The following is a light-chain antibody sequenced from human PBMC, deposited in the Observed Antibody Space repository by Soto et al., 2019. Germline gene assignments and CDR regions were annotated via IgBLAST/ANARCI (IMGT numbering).Light chain of an antibody. CDR2: RAS. CDR1: QKIYSN. V-gene: IGKV3-15*01. Sequence: MQHSASLCLSPVERASAACRASQKIYSNVAWYQQRPGQAPSLLICRASARATGTPARLSGSGSGTEFTLTIGSQQSEDAAVYYWQQSQNLWTFGQGTKVDI. CDR3: QQSQNLWT. J-gene: IGKJ1*01.